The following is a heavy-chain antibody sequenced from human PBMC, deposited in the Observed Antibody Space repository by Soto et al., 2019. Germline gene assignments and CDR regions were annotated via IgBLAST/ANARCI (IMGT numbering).Heavy chain of an antibody. Sequence: EVQLLESGGGLVQPGGSLRLSCAASGFTFNAYAMTWVRQAPGKGLEWVSAIGGSGGNRYYAASVKGRFTISRDNSKHTLDLQMSRLRVENTAVYYCARVASGCINSVDHWGHGILVTVSS. CDR1: GFTFNAYA. J-gene: IGHJ4*01. CDR3: ARVASGCINSVDH. V-gene: IGHV3-23*01. D-gene: IGHD1-20*01. CDR2: IGGSGGNR.